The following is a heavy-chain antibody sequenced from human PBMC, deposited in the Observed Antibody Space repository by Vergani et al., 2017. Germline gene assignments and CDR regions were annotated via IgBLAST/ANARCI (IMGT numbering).Heavy chain of an antibody. J-gene: IGHJ4*02. Sequence: EVQLLESGGGLVQPGGSLRLSCEASGFSFPGYAMSWVRQAPGKGLEWVSSFSGSSSTPYYADSVKGRVLISRDNSKNTLHLQMNSLRADDTAVYYCTKGILGYTGYFFDYWGQGNLATVSS. CDR1: GFSFPGYA. CDR3: TKGILGYTGYFFDY. V-gene: IGHV3-23*01. CDR2: FSGSSSTP. D-gene: IGHD5-12*01.